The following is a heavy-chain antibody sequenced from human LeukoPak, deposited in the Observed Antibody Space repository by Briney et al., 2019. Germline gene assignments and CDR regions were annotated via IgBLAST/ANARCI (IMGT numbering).Heavy chain of an antibody. D-gene: IGHD6-6*01. CDR3: ARDPFLESSSLPLYYMDV. Sequence: PSQTLSLTCTVSGGSISSGGYYWSWIRQPPGKGLEWIGYIYTSGSTNYNPSLKSRVTISVDTSKNQFSLKLSSVTAADTAVYYCARDPFLESSSLPLYYMDVWGKGTTVTVSS. V-gene: IGHV4-61*09. J-gene: IGHJ6*03. CDR2: IYTSGST. CDR1: GGSISSGGYY.